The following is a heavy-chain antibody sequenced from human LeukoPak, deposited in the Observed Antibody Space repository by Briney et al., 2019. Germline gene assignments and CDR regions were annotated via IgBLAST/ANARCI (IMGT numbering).Heavy chain of an antibody. CDR2: INHSGST. D-gene: IGHD3-16*01. Sequence: KPSETLSLTCVVYGGSFSGYYCSWIRQPPGKGLEWIGEINHSGSTNYNSSLKSRVTISVDTSKNQFSLKLSSVTAEDTAVYYCARVGAVYAFDYWGQGTLVTVSS. J-gene: IGHJ4*02. CDR1: GGSFSGYY. V-gene: IGHV4-34*01. CDR3: ARVGAVYAFDY.